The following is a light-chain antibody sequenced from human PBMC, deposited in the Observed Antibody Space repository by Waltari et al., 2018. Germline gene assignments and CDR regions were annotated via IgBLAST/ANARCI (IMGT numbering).Light chain of an antibody. Sequence: QSALTQPASVSGSPGQSIPIPCTVTSNDVGSHYLFSWYQQYPGKAPKLMIYEVIERPSGFSNRFSGSKSGNTASLTISGLQAEDEADYYCCSYATSNTWVFGGGTKLTVL. CDR2: EVI. CDR3: CSYATSNTWV. J-gene: IGLJ3*02. V-gene: IGLV2-23*02. CDR1: SNDVGSHYL.